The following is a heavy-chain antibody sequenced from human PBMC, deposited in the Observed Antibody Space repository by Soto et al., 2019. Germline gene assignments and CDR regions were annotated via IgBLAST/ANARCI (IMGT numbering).Heavy chain of an antibody. J-gene: IGHJ4*02. CDR3: ATLISTMPPNDY. D-gene: IGHD2-2*01. CDR1: GFTFSSNN. Sequence: EVQLVESGGGLVKPGGSLRLSCAASGFTFSSNNMNWVRQAPGKGLEWVSSISSGSTYIYYADSVKGRFTISRDNAKNSLYLQMNSLRAEDTAVYYCATLISTMPPNDYWGQGTLVTVSS. CDR2: ISSGSTYI. V-gene: IGHV3-21*01.